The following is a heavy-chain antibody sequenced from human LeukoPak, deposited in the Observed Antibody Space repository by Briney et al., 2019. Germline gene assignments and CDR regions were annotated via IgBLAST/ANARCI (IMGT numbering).Heavy chain of an antibody. D-gene: IGHD3-9*01. V-gene: IGHV4-59*08. CDR1: GGSISSYY. J-gene: IGHJ3*02. Sequence: SETLSLTCTVSGGSISSYYWSWIRQSPGKGLEWIGHIYDSGSTNYNPSLKSRVTISVDTSKKQFSLKLSSVTAADTAVYYCARMYYDILTGYPNDAFDIWGQGTMVTVSS. CDR3: ARMYYDILTGYPNDAFDI. CDR2: IYDSGST.